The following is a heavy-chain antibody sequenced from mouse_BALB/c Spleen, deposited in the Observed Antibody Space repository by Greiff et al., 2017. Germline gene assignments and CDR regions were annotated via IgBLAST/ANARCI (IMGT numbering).Heavy chain of an antibody. D-gene: IGHD2-14*01. J-gene: IGHJ3*01. Sequence: VQLQQSGAELVRPGVSVKISCKGSGYTFTDYAMHWVKQSHAKSLEWIGVISTYYGDASYNQKFKGKATMTVDKSSSTAYMELARLTSEDSAIYYCASGGTSFAYWGQGTLVTVSA. CDR2: ISTYYGDA. CDR3: ASGGTSFAY. V-gene: IGHV1S137*01. CDR1: GYTFTDYA.